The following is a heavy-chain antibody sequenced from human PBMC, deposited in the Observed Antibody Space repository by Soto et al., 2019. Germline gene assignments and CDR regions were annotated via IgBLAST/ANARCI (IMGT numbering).Heavy chain of an antibody. CDR3: ARGGHCVETLVRGVSISLSSFDF. CDR2: MTPHSQRT. CDR1: GYNFDSYG. J-gene: IGHJ4*02. Sequence: QVQLVQSGAEVKKPGASVKVSCKASGYNFDSYGINWVRQVPGQGLEWMGGMTPHSQRTGYPQKFQGRVTVTRNTSITTAYLELSSLKSEDTAVYYCARGGHCVETLVRGVSISLSSFDFWGQGTLVTVSS. D-gene: IGHD3-10*01. V-gene: IGHV1-8*01.